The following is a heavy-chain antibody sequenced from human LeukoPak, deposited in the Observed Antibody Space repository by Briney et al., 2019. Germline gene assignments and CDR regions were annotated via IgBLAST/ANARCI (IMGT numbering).Heavy chain of an antibody. V-gene: IGHV4-34*01. D-gene: IGHD1-7*01. CDR3: ARGATGTTNHYYYYYYMDV. CDR1: GGSFSGYY. Sequence: PSETLSLTCAVYGGSFSGYYWSWIRQPPGKGLEWIGEINHSGSTNYNPSLKSRVTISVDTSKNQFSLKPSSVTAADTAVYYCARGATGTTNHYYYYYYMDVWGKGTTVTVSS. J-gene: IGHJ6*03. CDR2: INHSGST.